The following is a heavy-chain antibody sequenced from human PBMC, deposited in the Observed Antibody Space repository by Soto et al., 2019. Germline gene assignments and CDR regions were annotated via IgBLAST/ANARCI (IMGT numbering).Heavy chain of an antibody. Sequence: PGGSLRLSCAASGFTFSSYWMHWARQAPGKGLVWVSRINSDGSSTSYADSVKGRFTISRDNAKNTLYLQMNSLRAEDTAVYYCARVHWSWGAYWFDPWGQGTLVTVSS. CDR3: ARVHWSWGAYWFDP. CDR1: GFTFSSYW. J-gene: IGHJ5*02. V-gene: IGHV3-74*01. D-gene: IGHD7-27*01. CDR2: INSDGSST.